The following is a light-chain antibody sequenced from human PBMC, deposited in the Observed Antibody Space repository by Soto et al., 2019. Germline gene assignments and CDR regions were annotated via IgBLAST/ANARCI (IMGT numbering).Light chain of an antibody. V-gene: IGLV2-14*01. Sequence: QSALTQPASVSGSPGQSSTISCTGTSSDVGGYNYVSWYQQHPGKAPKLMIYEVSNRPSGVSNRFSGSKSGNTASLTISGLQAEDEADYYCSSYTSSSTWVFGGGTKLTV. CDR3: SSYTSSSTWV. J-gene: IGLJ3*02. CDR1: SSDVGGYNY. CDR2: EVS.